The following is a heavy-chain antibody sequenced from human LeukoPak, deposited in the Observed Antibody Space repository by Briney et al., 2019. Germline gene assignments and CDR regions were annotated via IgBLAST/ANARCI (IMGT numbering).Heavy chain of an antibody. CDR1: DDPINSGVYY. D-gene: IGHD1-26*01. CDR3: ARAKKRSGRSQNFYLDV. V-gene: IGHV4-61*09. Sequence: TLSLTCTVSDDPINSGVYYWNWIRQPAGKGLEWIGHIYTSGTTTNSNPSLKSRVAISLDTSKNHFSLKLSSVTAADTAVYYCARAKKRSGRSQNFYLDVWGKGTTVTVSS. J-gene: IGHJ6*03. CDR2: IYTSGTTT.